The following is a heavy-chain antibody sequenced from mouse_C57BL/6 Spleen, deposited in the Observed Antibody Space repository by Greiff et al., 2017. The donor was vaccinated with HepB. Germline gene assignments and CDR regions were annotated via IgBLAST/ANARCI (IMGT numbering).Heavy chain of an antibody. CDR2: FYLGSGSS. J-gene: IGHJ2*01. CDR1: GYTFTGYW. Sequence: QVQLQQSGAELMKPGASVKLSCKATGYTFTGYWITWVKQRPGQGLEWIGDFYLGSGSSNYNEKFKSKATWTVDTTSSTAYMQLSSLTSEDSAVYYCARGYGNYFDYWGQGTTLTVSS. D-gene: IGHD2-1*01. CDR3: ARGYGNYFDY. V-gene: IGHV1-55*01.